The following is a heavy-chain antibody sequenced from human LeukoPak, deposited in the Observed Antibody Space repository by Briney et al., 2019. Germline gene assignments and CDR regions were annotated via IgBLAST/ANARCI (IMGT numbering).Heavy chain of an antibody. CDR1: GGSISGYY. V-gene: IGHV4-59*01. CDR3: ARYGLAYTYDF. CDR2: IYYSGST. D-gene: IGHD3-16*01. Sequence: PSETLSLTCSVSGGSISGYYWSWSRQPQGKGLEWIGYIYYSGSTNYNPSLKSRVTMSVDTSKNQFSLKLSSVTAADTAVYYCARYGLAYTYDFWGQGTLVTVSS. J-gene: IGHJ4*02.